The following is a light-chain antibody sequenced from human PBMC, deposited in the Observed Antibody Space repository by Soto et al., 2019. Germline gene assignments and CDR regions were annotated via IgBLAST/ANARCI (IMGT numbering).Light chain of an antibody. V-gene: IGLV2-11*01. CDR2: DVT. CDR1: SSDVGGYNY. Sequence: QSVLTQPRSVSGSPGQSVTISCTGTSSDVGGYNYVSWYQQHPGKAPKLLIYDVTKRPSGVPDRFSGSKSGNTASLTISGLQAEDEADYYCCSYAGTSYVFGIGTKVTVL. J-gene: IGLJ1*01. CDR3: CSYAGTSYV.